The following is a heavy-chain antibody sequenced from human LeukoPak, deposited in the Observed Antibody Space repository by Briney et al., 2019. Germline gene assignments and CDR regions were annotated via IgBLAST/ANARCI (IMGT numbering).Heavy chain of an antibody. CDR2: INHSGST. J-gene: IGHJ5*02. V-gene: IGHV4-34*01. D-gene: IGHD2-15*01. CDR1: GGSFSGYY. CDR3: ARNGAHCSGGSCYWGLYNWFDP. Sequence: TSETLSLTCAVYGGSFSGYYWSWIRQPPGKGLEWIGEINHSGSTNYNPSLKSRVTISVDTSKNQFSLKLSSVTAADTAVYYCARNGAHCSGGSCYWGLYNWFDPWGQGTLVTVSS.